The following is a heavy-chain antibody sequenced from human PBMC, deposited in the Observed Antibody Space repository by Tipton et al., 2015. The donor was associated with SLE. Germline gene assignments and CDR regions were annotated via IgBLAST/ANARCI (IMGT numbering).Heavy chain of an antibody. J-gene: IGHJ4*02. CDR1: GYTFSSYS. V-gene: IGHV1-18*01. CDR2: ISVYNGNT. Sequence: QLVQSGAEVKKPGASVKVSCKASGYTFSSYSISWVRQAPGQGLERLGWISVYNGNTNYVQKLQGRVTMTTATSTSTAYMELRSLRADGTAVYYCARSRIAAARDFDYWGQGTLVTVSS. CDR3: ARSRIAAARDFDY. D-gene: IGHD6-13*01.